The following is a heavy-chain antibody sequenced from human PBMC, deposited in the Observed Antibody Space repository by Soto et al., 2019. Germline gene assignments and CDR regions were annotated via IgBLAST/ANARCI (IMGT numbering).Heavy chain of an antibody. Sequence: GESLKISCAASGFTFSSYSMNWVRQAPGKGLEWVSSISSSSSYIYYADSVKGRFTISRDNAKNSLYLQMNSLRAEDTAVYYCARLVADTAMVGPVFDYWGQGTLVTVSS. CDR3: ARLVADTAMVGPVFDY. V-gene: IGHV3-21*01. D-gene: IGHD5-18*01. CDR1: GFTFSSYS. CDR2: ISSSSSYI. J-gene: IGHJ4*02.